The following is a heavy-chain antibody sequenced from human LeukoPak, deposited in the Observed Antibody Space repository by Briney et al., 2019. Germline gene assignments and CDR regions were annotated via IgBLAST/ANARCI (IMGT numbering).Heavy chain of an antibody. D-gene: IGHD2-21*02. CDR3: ATLVVTAILYYFDY. CDR1: GFTLHGFA. V-gene: IGHV3-23*01. Sequence: GGSLRLSCAGSGFTLHGFAMIWVRQAPGQGLEWVSSISGSGTTTYYADSVKGRFTISRDNSKNTLYLQMSSLRAEDTAVYYCATLVVTAILYYFDYWGQGTLVTVSS. J-gene: IGHJ4*02. CDR2: ISGSGTTT.